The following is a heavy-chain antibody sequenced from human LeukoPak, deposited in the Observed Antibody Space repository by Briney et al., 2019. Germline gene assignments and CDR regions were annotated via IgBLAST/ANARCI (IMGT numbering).Heavy chain of an antibody. J-gene: IGHJ4*02. D-gene: IGHD6-19*01. Sequence: GESLRLSCAASEFTFSSYAMSWVRQAPGKGLEWVSAISGSGGSTYYADSVKGRFTISRDNSKNTLYLQMNSLRAEDTAVYYCAKQVAGTSLFDYWGQGTLVTVSS. CDR3: AKQVAGTSLFDY. V-gene: IGHV3-23*01. CDR1: EFTFSSYA. CDR2: ISGSGGST.